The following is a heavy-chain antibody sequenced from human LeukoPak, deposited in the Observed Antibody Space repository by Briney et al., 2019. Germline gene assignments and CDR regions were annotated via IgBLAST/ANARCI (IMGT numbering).Heavy chain of an antibody. Sequence: ASVTVSCKASRYTFTNYGISWLRQAPGQGLDGMGWISAYNGNTNYAQKLQGRVTMTTDTSTSTAYMEQRSLRSDDTAVYYCARAAYCSSTSCYASDYYYGMDVWGQGTTVTVSS. CDR1: RYTFTNYG. D-gene: IGHD2-2*01. CDR2: ISAYNGNT. J-gene: IGHJ6*02. V-gene: IGHV1-18*01. CDR3: ARAAYCSSTSCYASDYYYGMDV.